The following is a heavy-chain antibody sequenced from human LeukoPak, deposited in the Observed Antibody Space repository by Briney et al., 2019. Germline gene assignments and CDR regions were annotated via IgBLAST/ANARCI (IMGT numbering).Heavy chain of an antibody. CDR2: IWYDGSNE. CDR1: GFTFSSYG. V-gene: IGHV3-33*08. CDR3: ARVAYSYQVTYYFDY. D-gene: IGHD5-18*01. J-gene: IGHJ4*02. Sequence: GGSLRLSCAASGFTFSSYGMHWVRQAPGKGLEWVAVIWYDGSNEYYADSVKGRFTISRDNSKNTLYLQMNSLRAEDTAVYYCARVAYSYQVTYYFDYWGQGTLVTVSS.